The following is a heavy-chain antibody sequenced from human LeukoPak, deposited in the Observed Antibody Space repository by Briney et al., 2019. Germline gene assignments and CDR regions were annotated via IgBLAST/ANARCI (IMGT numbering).Heavy chain of an antibody. Sequence: ASVKVSCKASGYTFTSYGISWVRQAPGQGLEWMGWISAYNGNTNYAQKLQGRVTMTTDTSTSTAYMELRSLRSDDTAVYYCARDNTMIVVVIPYYYYYGMDVWGQGTTVSVSS. D-gene: IGHD3-22*01. CDR3: ARDNTMIVVVIPYYYYYGMDV. CDR2: ISAYNGNT. CDR1: GYTFTSYG. J-gene: IGHJ6*02. V-gene: IGHV1-18*01.